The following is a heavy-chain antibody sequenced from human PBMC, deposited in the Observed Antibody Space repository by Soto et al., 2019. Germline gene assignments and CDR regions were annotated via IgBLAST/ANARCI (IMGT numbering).Heavy chain of an antibody. J-gene: IGHJ6*02. CDR3: ARQGDVRGYYYGMDV. CDR1: GGSISSSSYY. CDR2: IYYSGST. V-gene: IGHV4-39*01. Sequence: PSETLSLTCTVSGGSISSSSYYWGWIRQPPGKGLEWIGSIYYSGSTYYNPSLKSRVTISVDTSKNQFSLKLSSVTAADTAVYYCARQGDVRGYYYGMDVWGQGTTVTVSS. D-gene: IGHD3-10*02.